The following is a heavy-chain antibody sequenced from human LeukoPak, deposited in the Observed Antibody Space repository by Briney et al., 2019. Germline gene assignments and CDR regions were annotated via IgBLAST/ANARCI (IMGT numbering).Heavy chain of an antibody. V-gene: IGHV4-59*12. J-gene: IGHJ4*02. Sequence: ASETLSLTCTVSGGSISSYYWSWIRQPPGKGLEWIGYIYYSGSTYYNPSLKSRVTISVDTSKNQFSLKLRSVTAADTAVYYCARDSSGPGNFDSWGQGTQVTVSS. D-gene: IGHD3-10*01. CDR1: GGSISSYY. CDR2: IYYSGST. CDR3: ARDSSGPGNFDS.